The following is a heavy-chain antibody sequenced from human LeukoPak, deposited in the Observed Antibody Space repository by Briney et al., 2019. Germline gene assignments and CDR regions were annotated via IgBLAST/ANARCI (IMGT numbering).Heavy chain of an antibody. D-gene: IGHD3-3*01. Sequence: ASVKVSCKGSGYTFTSYGIIWVRQAPGQGLDWMGWITAYNGNTNYAQKLQGRVTLTTDTSTSTAYMELRSLRSDDTAVYYCAREHITIFGVEPGAFDIWGQGTMVTVSS. CDR3: AREHITIFGVEPGAFDI. CDR1: GYTFTSYG. J-gene: IGHJ3*02. V-gene: IGHV1-18*01. CDR2: ITAYNGNT.